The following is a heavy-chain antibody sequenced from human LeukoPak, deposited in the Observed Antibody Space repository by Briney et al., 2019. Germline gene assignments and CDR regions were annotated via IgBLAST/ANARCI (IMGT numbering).Heavy chain of an antibody. V-gene: IGHV1-3*01. D-gene: IGHD2-15*01. Sequence: ASVKASCKASGYTFTSYAMQWVRQAPGQRLEWMGWINAGNGNTKYSQKFQGRVTITRDTSASTAYMELSSLRSEDTAVYYCARGLALGVVVAAWNYWGQGTLVTVSS. CDR2: INAGNGNT. CDR1: GYTFTSYA. CDR3: ARGLALGVVVAAWNY. J-gene: IGHJ4*02.